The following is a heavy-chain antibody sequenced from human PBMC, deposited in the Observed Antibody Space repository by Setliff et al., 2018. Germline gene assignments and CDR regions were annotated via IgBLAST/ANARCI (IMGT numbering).Heavy chain of an antibody. D-gene: IGHD1-26*01. J-gene: IGHJ4*02. V-gene: IGHV4-61*09. Sequence: SETLSLTCSVSGASITSGGFYWTWIRQPAGKGLEWIGHISPSGSTTYNPSVKSRVTISLDTSKNHFSLKLDSVTAADTAFYYCARSPSSGAYWNPRPFYSDYWARGTLVTVSS. CDR1: GASITSGGFY. CDR3: ARSPSSGAYWNPRPFYSDY. CDR2: ISPSGST.